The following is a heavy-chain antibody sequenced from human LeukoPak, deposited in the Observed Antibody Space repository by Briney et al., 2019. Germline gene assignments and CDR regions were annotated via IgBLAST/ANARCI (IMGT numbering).Heavy chain of an antibody. D-gene: IGHD2-21*01. V-gene: IGHV3-30*04. CDR1: GFTFNNYA. J-gene: IGHJ5*02. CDR2: ISYDGIYK. Sequence: PGGSLRLSCAASGFTFNNYALHWVRQAPGKGLEWVAVISYDGIYKDYGDSVKGRFTISRDNAKNSLYLQMNSLTAEDTAVYYCVRAYHPGGWFDPWGQGTLVTVSS. CDR3: VRAYHPGGWFDP.